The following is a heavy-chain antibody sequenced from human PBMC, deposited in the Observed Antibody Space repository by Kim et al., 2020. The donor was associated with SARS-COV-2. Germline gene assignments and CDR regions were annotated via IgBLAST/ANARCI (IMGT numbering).Heavy chain of an antibody. Sequence: SVKVSCKASGGTFSSYAISWVRQAPGQGLEWMGRIIPILGIANYAQKFQGRVTITADKSTSTAYMELSSLRSEDTAVYYFARGDSGSYQDAFDIWGQGT. D-gene: IGHD1-26*01. V-gene: IGHV1-69*04. CDR3: ARGDSGSYQDAFDI. J-gene: IGHJ3*02. CDR2: IIPILGIA. CDR1: GGTFSSYA.